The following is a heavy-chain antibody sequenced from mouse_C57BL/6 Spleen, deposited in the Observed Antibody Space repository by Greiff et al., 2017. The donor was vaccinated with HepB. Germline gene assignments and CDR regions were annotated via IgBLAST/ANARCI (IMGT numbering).Heavy chain of an antibody. CDR1: GYTFTSYW. D-gene: IGHD2-5*01. J-gene: IGHJ4*01. V-gene: IGHV1-52*01. Sequence: QVQLQQPGAELVRPGSSVKLSCKASGYTFTSYWMHWVKQRPIQGLEWIGNIDPSDSETHYNQKFKDKATLTVDKSSSTAYMQLSSLTSEDSAVYYCARRYYSNPYAMDYWGQGTSVTVSS. CDR3: ARRYYSNPYAMDY. CDR2: IDPSDSET.